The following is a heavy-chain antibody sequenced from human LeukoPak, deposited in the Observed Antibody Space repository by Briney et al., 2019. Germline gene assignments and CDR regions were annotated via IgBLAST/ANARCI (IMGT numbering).Heavy chain of an antibody. D-gene: IGHD1-1*01. V-gene: IGHV3-48*03. CDR2: ISSSGTTI. CDR1: GFTFSSYE. J-gene: IGHJ4*02. CDR3: ARGRHPIDY. Sequence: GGSLRLSCAASGFTFSSYEMNWVRQAPGKGLEWVSYISSSGTTIYYADSVKGRFTSSRDNAKNSLYLQMNSLRDEDTAVYYCARGRHPIDYWGQGTLVTVSS.